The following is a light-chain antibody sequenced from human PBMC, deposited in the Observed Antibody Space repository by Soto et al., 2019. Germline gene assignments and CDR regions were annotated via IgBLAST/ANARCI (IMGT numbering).Light chain of an antibody. CDR3: SSCTITSTLLV. CDR1: SSDVGGYNY. CDR2: EVS. J-gene: IGLJ1*01. Sequence: SALTQPASVSGSPGQPITISCTGTSSDVGGYNYVSWYQQHPGKAPKLMIHEVSDRPSGVSNRFSGSKSGNTASLTISGLQAEDEADYYCSSCTITSTLLVFGTGTKLTVL. V-gene: IGLV2-14*01.